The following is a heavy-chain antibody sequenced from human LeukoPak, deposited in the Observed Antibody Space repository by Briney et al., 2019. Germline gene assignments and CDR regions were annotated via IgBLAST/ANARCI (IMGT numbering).Heavy chain of an antibody. V-gene: IGHV3-9*03. CDR3: AKSRSVAGHGGDAFDI. J-gene: IGHJ3*02. CDR1: GFTFDDYA. CDR2: ISWNSGSI. D-gene: IGHD6-19*01. Sequence: AGRSLRLSXAASGFTFDDYAMHWVRQTPGKGLEWLSGISWNSGSIGYADSVKGRFTISRDNAKNSLYLQMNSLRAEDMALYYCAKSRSVAGHGGDAFDIWGQGTMVTVSS.